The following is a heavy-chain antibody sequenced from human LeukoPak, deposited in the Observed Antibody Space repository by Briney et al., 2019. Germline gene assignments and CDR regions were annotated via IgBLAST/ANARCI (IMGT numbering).Heavy chain of an antibody. J-gene: IGHJ4*02. Sequence: GESLKISCKGSGYSFNNYWIGWVRQMPGKGLEWMGIIYPGDSDTRYRPSFQGQVTFSADTSITTAYLQWSSLKASDTAMYYCARRISNCTGGTCYSYYFDYWGQGTLVTVSS. D-gene: IGHD2-15*01. V-gene: IGHV5-51*01. CDR3: ARRISNCTGGTCYSYYFDY. CDR1: GYSFNNYW. CDR2: IYPGDSDT.